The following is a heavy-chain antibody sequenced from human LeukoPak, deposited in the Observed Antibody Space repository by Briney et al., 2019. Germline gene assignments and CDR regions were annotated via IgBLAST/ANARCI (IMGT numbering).Heavy chain of an antibody. CDR2: IPASGGST. Sequence: PGGSLRLSCAASGVTVSSNYMSWVRQAPGKGLEWVSSIPASGGSTYYADSVKGRFTISRDNSKNSLYLQMNSLRAEDTAVYYCAKESSGGWYFDYWGQGTLVTVSS. D-gene: IGHD6-19*01. CDR3: AKESSGGWYFDY. CDR1: GVTVSSNY. V-gene: IGHV3-23*01. J-gene: IGHJ4*02.